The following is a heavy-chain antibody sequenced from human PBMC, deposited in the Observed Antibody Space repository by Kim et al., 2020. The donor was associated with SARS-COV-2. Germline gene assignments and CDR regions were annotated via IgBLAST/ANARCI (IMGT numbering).Heavy chain of an antibody. Sequence: GGSLRLSCAASGFTFSSYGMHWVRQAPGKGLEWVAVISYDGSNKYYADSVKGRFTISRDNSKNTLYLQMNSLRAEDTAVYYCAKEGAARLRGLDYWGQGTLVTVSS. CDR1: GFTFSSYG. J-gene: IGHJ4*02. V-gene: IGHV3-30*18. CDR2: ISYDGSNK. CDR3: AKEGAARLRGLDY. D-gene: IGHD6-6*01.